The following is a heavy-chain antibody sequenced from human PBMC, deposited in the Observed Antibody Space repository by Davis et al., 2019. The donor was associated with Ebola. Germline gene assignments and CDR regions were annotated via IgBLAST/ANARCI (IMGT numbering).Heavy chain of an antibody. Sequence: PGGSLRLSCAASGFAFRTYVMSWVRQAPGKGLEWVSTLGTSADTYYADSVKGRFTISRDNSKNTLYLQMNGLRVEDTAIYYCAKDTSNIWFDIWGQGTNVTVSS. D-gene: IGHD1-26*01. V-gene: IGHV3-23*01. CDR2: LGTSADT. CDR1: GFAFRTYV. J-gene: IGHJ3*02. CDR3: AKDTSNIWFDI.